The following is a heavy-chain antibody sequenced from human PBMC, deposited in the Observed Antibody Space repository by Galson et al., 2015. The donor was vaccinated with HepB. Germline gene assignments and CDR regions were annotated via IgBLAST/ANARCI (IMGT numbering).Heavy chain of an antibody. CDR3: ARDLAGTHGFTY. D-gene: IGHD3-10*01. Sequence: SLRLSCAASGFTFSSYGMHWVRQAPGKGLEWVAVIWYDGSNKYYADSVKGRFTISRDNSKNTLYLQMNSLRAEDTAVYYCARDLAGTHGFTYWGQGTLVTVSS. V-gene: IGHV3-33*01. CDR1: GFTFSSYG. J-gene: IGHJ4*02. CDR2: IWYDGSNK.